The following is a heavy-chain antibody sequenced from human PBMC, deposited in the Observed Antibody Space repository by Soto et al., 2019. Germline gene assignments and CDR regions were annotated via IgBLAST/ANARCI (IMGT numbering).Heavy chain of an antibody. J-gene: IGHJ4*02. V-gene: IGHV3-23*01. Sequence: PGGSLRLSCAASGLTFSSYAMSWVRQAPGKGLEWVSAISGSGGSTYYADSVKGRFTISRDNSKNTLYLQMNSLRAEDTAVYYCAKGPGDYDSSGYWDYWGQGTLVTVSS. CDR3: AKGPGDYDSSGYWDY. CDR1: GLTFSSYA. D-gene: IGHD3-22*01. CDR2: ISGSGGST.